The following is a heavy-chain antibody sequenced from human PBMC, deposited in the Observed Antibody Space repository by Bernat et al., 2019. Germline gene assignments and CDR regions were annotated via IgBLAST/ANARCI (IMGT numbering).Heavy chain of an antibody. Sequence: QVQLQESGPGLVKPSQTLSLTCTVSGGSISSGSYYWSWIRQPAGKGLEWIGRIYTSGSTNYNPSLKSRVTISVDTSKNQFPLKLSSVTAADTAVYYCARVQVDIVATITNWYFDLWGRGTLVTVSS. D-gene: IGHD5-12*01. V-gene: IGHV4-61*02. J-gene: IGHJ2*01. CDR3: ARVQVDIVATITNWYFDL. CDR2: IYTSGST. CDR1: GGSISSGSYY.